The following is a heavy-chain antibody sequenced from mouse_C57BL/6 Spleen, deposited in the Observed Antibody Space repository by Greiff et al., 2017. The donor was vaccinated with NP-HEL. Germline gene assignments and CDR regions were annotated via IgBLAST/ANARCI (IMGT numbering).Heavy chain of an antibody. D-gene: IGHD2-2*01. J-gene: IGHJ4*01. V-gene: IGHV5-17*01. CDR1: GFTFSDYG. CDR3: ARGWGYDWGDAMDY. Sequence: EVKLVESGGGLVKPGGSLKLSCAASGFTFSDYGMHWVRQAPEKGLEWVAYISSGSSTIYYADTVKGRFTISRDNAKNTLFLQMTSLRSEDTAMYYVARGWGYDWGDAMDYWGQGTSVTVSS. CDR2: ISSGSSTI.